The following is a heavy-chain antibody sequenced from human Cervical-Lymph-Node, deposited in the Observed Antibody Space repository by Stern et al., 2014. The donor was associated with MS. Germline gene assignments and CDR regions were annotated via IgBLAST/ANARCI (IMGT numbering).Heavy chain of an antibody. J-gene: IGHJ6*02. Sequence: VQLVESGAEAKKPGSSVKVSCKASGGPFSSYAISWVRTAPGQGLEWMGGIIPIFGTANYAQKFQGRVTITADESTSTAYMELSSLRSEDTAVYYCARVPSYYYGMDVWGQGTTVTVSS. CDR3: ARVPSYYYGMDV. CDR2: IIPIFGTA. CDR1: GGPFSSYA. V-gene: IGHV1-69*01.